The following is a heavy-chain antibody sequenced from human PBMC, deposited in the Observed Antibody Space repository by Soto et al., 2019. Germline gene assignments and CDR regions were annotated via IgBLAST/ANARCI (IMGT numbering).Heavy chain of an antibody. J-gene: IGHJ4*02. CDR3: ARGPGGGGWYYFDY. V-gene: IGHV1-3*01. Sequence: GASVKVSCKASGYTFTSYAMHWVRQAPGQRLEWMGWINAGNGNTKYSQKFQGRVTITRDTSASTAYMELSSLRSEDTAVYYCARGPGGGGWYYFDYWGQGTLVTVSS. CDR2: INAGNGNT. CDR1: GYTFTSYA. D-gene: IGHD3-16*01.